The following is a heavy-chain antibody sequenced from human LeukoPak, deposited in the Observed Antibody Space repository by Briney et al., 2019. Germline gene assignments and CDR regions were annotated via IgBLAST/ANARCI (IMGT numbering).Heavy chain of an antibody. Sequence: ASVKVSCKASGYTFTGYYLHWVRQAPGQGLEWMGWINPNSGYTNYAEKFHVRVTMTSDTSISTAYIELRSLTSDDTARYYCAQDGAWLRFDHWGQGTLVTVSS. CDR2: INPNSGYT. D-gene: IGHD5-12*01. CDR1: GYTFTGYY. V-gene: IGHV1-2*02. CDR3: AQDGAWLRFDH. J-gene: IGHJ4*02.